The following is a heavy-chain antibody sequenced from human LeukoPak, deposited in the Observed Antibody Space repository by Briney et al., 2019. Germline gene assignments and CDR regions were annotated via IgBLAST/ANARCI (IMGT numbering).Heavy chain of an antibody. V-gene: IGHV3-30*18. D-gene: IGHD6-19*01. J-gene: IGHJ4*02. CDR1: GFIFNNHD. Sequence: PGGSLRLSCAASGFIFNNHDMHWVRQAPGKGLEWVAVITSDGSTGYYADSVKGRFTISRDNSKNTLYLQMNSLRAEDTAVYYCANDEQWLVRIGDYWGQRTLVTVSS. CDR2: ITSDGSTG. CDR3: ANDEQWLVRIGDY.